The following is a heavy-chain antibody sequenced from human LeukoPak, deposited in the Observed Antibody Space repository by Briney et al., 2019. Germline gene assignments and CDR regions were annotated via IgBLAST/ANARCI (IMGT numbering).Heavy chain of an antibody. CDR3: ARDYGDYVGPVAFDI. CDR2: INWNGGST. V-gene: IGHV3-20*04. D-gene: IGHD4-17*01. J-gene: IGHJ3*02. CDR1: GFTFDDYG. Sequence: PGGSLRLSCAASGFTFDDYGMNWVRQAPGKGLEWVSGINWNGGSTGYADSVKGRFIISRDNAKNSLYLQTNSLRAEDTALYYCARDYGDYVGPVAFDIWGQGTMVTVSS.